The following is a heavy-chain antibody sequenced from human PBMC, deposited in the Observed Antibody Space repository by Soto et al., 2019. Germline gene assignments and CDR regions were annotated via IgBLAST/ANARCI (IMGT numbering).Heavy chain of an antibody. Sequence: SVKVSCKASGGTFSSYAISWVRQAPGQGLEWMGGIIPIFGTANYAQKFQGRVTITADKSTSTAYMELSSLRSEDTAVYYCARGVPLPGYDSSGYYEIGYWGQGTLVTVSS. CDR1: GGTFSSYA. CDR3: ARGVPLPGYDSSGYYEIGY. V-gene: IGHV1-69*06. J-gene: IGHJ4*02. D-gene: IGHD3-22*01. CDR2: IIPIFGTA.